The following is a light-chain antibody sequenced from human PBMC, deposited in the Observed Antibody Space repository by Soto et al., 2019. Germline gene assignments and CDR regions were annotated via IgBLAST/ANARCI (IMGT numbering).Light chain of an antibody. J-gene: IGKJ4*01. CDR2: DAS. CDR1: QSVSRY. CDR3: QQRSDWPST. V-gene: IGKV3-11*01. Sequence: DIVLTQSPATLSLSPGERATLSCRASQSVSRYLAWYQQKPGQAPRLLIYDASNRATGIPARFSGSGSGTDFTLTISSLEPEDVAVYYCQQRSDWPSTFGGGTKLEI.